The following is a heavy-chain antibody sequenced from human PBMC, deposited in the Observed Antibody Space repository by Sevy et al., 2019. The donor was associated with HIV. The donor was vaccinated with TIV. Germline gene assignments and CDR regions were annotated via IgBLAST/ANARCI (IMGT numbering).Heavy chain of an antibody. CDR1: GFTFTSYA. J-gene: IGHJ6*02. V-gene: IGHV3-23*01. Sequence: GGSLRLSCAASGFTFTSYAMNWVRQAPGKGLDWVSSISGSGPSTYYADSVEGRFTISRDNSKNTLSLQMNSLRADDAAVYYCAKGYCSGGSCPRDYYYYGMDVWGQGTTVTVSS. CDR3: AKGYCSGGSCPRDYYYYGMDV. CDR2: ISGSGPST. D-gene: IGHD2-15*01.